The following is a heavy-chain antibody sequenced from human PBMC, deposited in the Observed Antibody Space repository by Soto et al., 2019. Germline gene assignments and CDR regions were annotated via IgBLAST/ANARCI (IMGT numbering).Heavy chain of an antibody. D-gene: IGHD3-22*01. CDR1: XISMTSSHW. J-gene: IGHJ4*02. CDR2: IFHSGRT. Sequence: TLSLTCAVSXISMTSSHWWSWVRQPPGKGLEWIGEIFHSGRTNYNPSLKSRLTISADKSKNQFSLRLSSVTAADTAVYYCARDVGFLYHSSPSGQFDFWGQGTLVTVS. V-gene: IGHV4-4*02. CDR3: ARDVGFLYHSSPSGQFDF.